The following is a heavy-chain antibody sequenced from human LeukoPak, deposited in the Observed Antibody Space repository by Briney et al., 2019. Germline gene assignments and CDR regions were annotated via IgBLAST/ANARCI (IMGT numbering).Heavy chain of an antibody. D-gene: IGHD3-22*01. V-gene: IGHV4-39*01. CDR3: ARQGRISMIVVLIEDAFDI. CDR2: IYYSGST. Sequence: SETLSLTCTVSGGSISSSSYYWGWIRQPPGKGLEWTGSIYYSGSTYYNPSLKSRVTISVDTSKNQFSLKLSSVTAADTAVYYCARQGRISMIVVLIEDAFDIWGQGTMVTVSS. J-gene: IGHJ3*02. CDR1: GGSISSSSYY.